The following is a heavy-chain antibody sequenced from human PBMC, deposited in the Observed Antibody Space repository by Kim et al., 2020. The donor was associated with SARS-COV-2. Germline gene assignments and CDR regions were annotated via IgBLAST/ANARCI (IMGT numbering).Heavy chain of an antibody. D-gene: IGHD6-13*01. CDR1: GFTFSSYS. Sequence: GGSLRLSCAASGFTFSSYSMNWVRQAPGKGLEWVSYISSSSSTIYYADSVKGRFTISRDNAKNSLYLQMNSLRDEDTAVYYCARDISSSWLGGYYYGMDVWGQGTTVTVSS. CDR3: ARDISSSWLGGYYYGMDV. CDR2: ISSSSSTI. V-gene: IGHV3-48*02. J-gene: IGHJ6*02.